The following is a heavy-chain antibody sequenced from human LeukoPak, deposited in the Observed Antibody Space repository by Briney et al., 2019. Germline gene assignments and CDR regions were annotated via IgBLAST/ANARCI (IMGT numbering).Heavy chain of an antibody. Sequence: WASVKASCKASGGTFSSHAIAWVRQAPGQGPEWMGGIIPISGTANYAQKFQGRVTITTDESTSTAYLELSSLASDDTAVYYCARGLQYQLLKALGHYYMDVWGEGTTVTVSS. CDR2: IIPISGTA. J-gene: IGHJ6*03. D-gene: IGHD2-2*01. V-gene: IGHV1-69*05. CDR1: GGTFSSHA. CDR3: ARGLQYQLLKALGHYYMDV.